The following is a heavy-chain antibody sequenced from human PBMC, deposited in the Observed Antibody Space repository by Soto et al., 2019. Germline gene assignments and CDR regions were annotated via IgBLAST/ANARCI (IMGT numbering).Heavy chain of an antibody. CDR2: ITGTASST. CDR3: AKGAEGYVVSSLDS. V-gene: IGHV3-23*01. CDR1: GFRFSDFA. Sequence: EVQLLESGGGFVQPGGSLRLSCAASGFRFSDFAMTWVRQAPGRGLGRVSAITGTASSTYYADSVKGRFTISRDNSKNTLYLQINSLRAEDTAIYYCAKGAEGYVVSSLDSWGQGTLVTVSS. D-gene: IGHD5-12*01. J-gene: IGHJ4*02.